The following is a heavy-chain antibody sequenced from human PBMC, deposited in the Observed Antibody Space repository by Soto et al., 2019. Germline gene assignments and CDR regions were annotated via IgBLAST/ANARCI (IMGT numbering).Heavy chain of an antibody. J-gene: IGHJ5*02. Sequence: SETLSLTCAVYGGSFSGYYWSWIRQPPGKGLEWIGEINHSGSTNYNPSLKSRVTISVDTSKNQFSLKLSSVTAADTAVYYGARGGAVSGTKHNWFDPWSQGNLVTVSS. CDR2: INHSGST. V-gene: IGHV4-34*01. D-gene: IGHD6-19*01. CDR1: GGSFSGYY. CDR3: ARGGAVSGTKHNWFDP.